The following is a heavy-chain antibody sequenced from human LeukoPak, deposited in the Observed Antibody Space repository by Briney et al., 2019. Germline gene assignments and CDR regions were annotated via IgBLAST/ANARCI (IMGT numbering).Heavy chain of an antibody. CDR3: ARGALVVAATYPDY. D-gene: IGHD2-15*01. CDR1: GFTFSDHY. Sequence: PGGSLRLSCAASGFTFSDHYMSWIRQAPGKGLEWVSYISSSSSYTNYADSVKGRFTISRDNAKNSLYLQMNSLRAEDTAVYYCARGALVVAATYPDYWGQGTLVTVSS. J-gene: IGHJ4*02. V-gene: IGHV3-11*06. CDR2: ISSSSSYT.